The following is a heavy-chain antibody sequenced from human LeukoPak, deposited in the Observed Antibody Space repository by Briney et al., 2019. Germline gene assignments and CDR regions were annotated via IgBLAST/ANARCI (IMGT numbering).Heavy chain of an antibody. CDR2: IGGSPTTT. CDR1: GFTLSSYD. Sequence: GGSLRLSCATSGFTLSSYDMSWVRQAPGKGLEWVSAIGGSPTTTYFADSVKGRFTISRDSSKNTLYLQMNSLRAEDTAVYYCARVGYSGYDYDYWGQGTLVTVSS. CDR3: ARVGYSGYDYDY. J-gene: IGHJ4*02. V-gene: IGHV3-23*01. D-gene: IGHD5-12*01.